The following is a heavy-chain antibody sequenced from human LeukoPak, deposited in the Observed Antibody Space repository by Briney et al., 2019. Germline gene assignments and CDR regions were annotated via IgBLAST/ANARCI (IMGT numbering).Heavy chain of an antibody. Sequence: PSETLSLTCTVSGGSINNTLFYWGWIRQPPGKGLEWIGTVYYDGINYSSPSLKSRVATSVDTSKNQFSLRLSSVTAADTAVYYCARAPYSGYDLSAFDIWGQGTMVTVSS. CDR2: VYYDGIN. V-gene: IGHV4-39*07. J-gene: IGHJ3*02. D-gene: IGHD5-12*01. CDR3: ARAPYSGYDLSAFDI. CDR1: GGSINNTLFY.